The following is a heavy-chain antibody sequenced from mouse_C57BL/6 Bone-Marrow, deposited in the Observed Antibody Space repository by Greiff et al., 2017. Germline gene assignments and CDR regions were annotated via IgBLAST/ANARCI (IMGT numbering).Heavy chain of an antibody. Sequence: VQLQQSGTVLARPGASVKMSCKTSGYTFTSYWMHWVKQRPGQGLEWLGAIYPGNSDTSYNQKFKGKAKLTAVTSASTAYMELSSLTNEDSAVYYCTRGDYYYGSSWYFDVGGTGTTVTVSS. V-gene: IGHV1-5*01. CDR2: IYPGNSDT. CDR1: GYTFTSYW. CDR3: TRGDYYYGSSWYFDV. D-gene: IGHD1-1*01. J-gene: IGHJ1*03.